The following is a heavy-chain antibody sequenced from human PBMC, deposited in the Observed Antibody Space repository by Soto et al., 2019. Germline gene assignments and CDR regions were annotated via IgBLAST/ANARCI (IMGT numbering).Heavy chain of an antibody. J-gene: IGHJ5*02. CDR2: IYSSGNT. CDR3: ARGQRFSDWFDP. V-gene: IGHV4-4*07. D-gene: IGHD3-3*01. CDR1: GGTISGYC. Sequence: SETLSLTCSVSGGTISGYCWTWIRQPAGKGLEWIGRIYSSGNTKYNPSLQSRVTMSLDTSNNQFSLRLTSVTAADTAVYYCARGQRFSDWFDPWGQGTLVTVSS.